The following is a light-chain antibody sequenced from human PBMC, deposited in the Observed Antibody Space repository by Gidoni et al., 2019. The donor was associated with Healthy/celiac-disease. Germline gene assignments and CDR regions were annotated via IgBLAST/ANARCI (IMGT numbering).Light chain of an antibody. CDR3: QQYGSSPLT. J-gene: IGKJ4*01. CDR2: GAS. V-gene: IGKV3-20*01. CDR1: HSVSSSY. Sequence: DIVVTQSPGPLSLSPGERATLSCGASHSVSSSYLAWYQQKPGQAPRLLIYGASSRATGIPDRFSGSGSGTDFTLTISRLEPEDFAVYYCQQYGSSPLTFGGGTKVEIK.